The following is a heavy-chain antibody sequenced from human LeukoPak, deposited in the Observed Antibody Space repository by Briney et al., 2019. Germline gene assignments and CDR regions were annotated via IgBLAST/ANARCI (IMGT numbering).Heavy chain of an antibody. CDR2: INHSGST. CDR3: ARSYYDFWSGVNADAFDI. CDR1: GGSFSGYY. V-gene: IGHV4-34*01. D-gene: IGHD3-3*01. Sequence: SETLSLTCAVYGGSFSGYYWSWLRQPPGKGLEWIGEINHSGSTNYNPSLKSRVTISVDTSKNQFSLKLSSVTAADTAVYYCARSYYDFWSGVNADAFDIWGQGTMVTVSS. J-gene: IGHJ3*02.